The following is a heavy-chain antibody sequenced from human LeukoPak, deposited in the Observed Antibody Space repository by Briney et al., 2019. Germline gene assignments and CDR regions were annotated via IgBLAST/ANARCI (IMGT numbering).Heavy chain of an antibody. D-gene: IGHD7-27*01. V-gene: IGHV4-59*01. CDR3: ARHWGSRGAFDI. CDR2: IYYSGSI. CDR1: GGSINRFY. Sequence: SETLSLTCSLSGGSINRFYWSWIRQPPGKGLEWIGYIYYSGSINYSPSIKSRVTISVDTSKNQFSLNLSSVTAADTAVYYCARHWGSRGAFDIWGQGTMVTVPS. J-gene: IGHJ3*02.